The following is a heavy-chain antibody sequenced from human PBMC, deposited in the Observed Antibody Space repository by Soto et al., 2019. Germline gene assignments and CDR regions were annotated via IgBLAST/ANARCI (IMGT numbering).Heavy chain of an antibody. J-gene: IGHJ5*02. CDR3: AIEGVSDCSSTSCLKWFDP. CDR2: INQDGSEK. D-gene: IGHD2-2*01. CDR1: GFTFSRNW. Sequence: GGSLRLSCAAPGFTFSRNWMSWVRQAPGKGLEWVADINQDGSEKYYVDSVKGRFTISRDNAKHSLYLQMNSLRGEDTAVDYCAIEGVSDCSSTSCLKWFDPWGQGTLVTVSS. V-gene: IGHV3-7*03.